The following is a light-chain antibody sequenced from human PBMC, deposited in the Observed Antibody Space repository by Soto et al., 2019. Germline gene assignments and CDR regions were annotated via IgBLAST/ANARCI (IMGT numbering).Light chain of an antibody. CDR1: QSISYW. CDR3: QHYANYPIT. Sequence: DIQMTQSPSTLSASVGDRVTITCRASQSISYWLAWYQQKPGKAPKLLIYKSSNLESGVPSRFSGSGSGTEFSLTISSLQPDDFAMYYCQHYANYPITFGGGTKVEIK. V-gene: IGKV1-5*03. J-gene: IGKJ4*01. CDR2: KSS.